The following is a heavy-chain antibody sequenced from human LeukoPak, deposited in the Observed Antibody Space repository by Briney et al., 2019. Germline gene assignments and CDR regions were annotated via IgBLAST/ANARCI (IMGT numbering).Heavy chain of an antibody. CDR2: IYYSGST. D-gene: IGHD5-18*01. J-gene: IGHJ4*02. Sequence: SETLSFTCTASGGSISSYYWSWIRQPPGKGLEWIGYIYYSGSTNYNPSLKSRVTISIDTSKNQFALNLSSVTAADTAVYYCARGASGYSYGWGQGTLVTVSS. CDR1: GGSISSYY. V-gene: IGHV4-59*01. CDR3: ARGASGYSYG.